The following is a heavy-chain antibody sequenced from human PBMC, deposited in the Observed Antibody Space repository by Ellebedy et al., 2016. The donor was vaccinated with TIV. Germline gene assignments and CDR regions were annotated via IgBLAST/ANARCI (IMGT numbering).Heavy chain of an antibody. CDR1: GFTFSCCA. V-gene: IGHV3-23*01. CDR3: AKLGGNHTWYAEY. CDR2: ISNSGDTT. D-gene: IGHD1-14*01. J-gene: IGHJ4*02. Sequence: GESLKISCAASGFTFSCCAMSWVRQAPGKGLEWVSVISNSGDTTYADSVKGRFTISRDNSKNTLYLQMNSLRAEDTAVYYCAKLGGNHTWYAEYWGQGTLVTVSS.